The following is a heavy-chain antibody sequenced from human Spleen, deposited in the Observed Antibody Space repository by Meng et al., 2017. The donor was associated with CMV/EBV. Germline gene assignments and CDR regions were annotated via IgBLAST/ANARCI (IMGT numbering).Heavy chain of an antibody. Sequence: GGSLRLSCAASGFTFSSYAMHWVRQAPGKGLEWVSAISGSGGSTYYADSVKGRFTISRDNSKNTLYLQMNSLRVEDTAVYYCAKVKGDLIAAAGTPDYWGQGTLVTVSS. D-gene: IGHD6-13*01. CDR3: AKVKGDLIAAAGTPDY. J-gene: IGHJ4*02. V-gene: IGHV3-23*01. CDR2: ISGSGGST. CDR1: GFTFSSYA.